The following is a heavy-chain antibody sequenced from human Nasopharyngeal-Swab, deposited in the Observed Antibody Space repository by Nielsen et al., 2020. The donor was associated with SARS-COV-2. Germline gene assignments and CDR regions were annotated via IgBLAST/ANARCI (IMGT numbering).Heavy chain of an antibody. Sequence: SETLSLTCAVYGWSVSGYYWTWIRQPPGKGLECIGEINHSGSTNYNPSLKSRVTISVDTSKTQFSLKLSSVTAADTAVYYCARGSTMNGYYGMDVWGQGTTVTVSS. CDR2: INHSGST. CDR3: ARGSTMNGYYGMDV. CDR1: GWSVSGYY. V-gene: IGHV4-34*01. D-gene: IGHD3-22*01. J-gene: IGHJ6*02.